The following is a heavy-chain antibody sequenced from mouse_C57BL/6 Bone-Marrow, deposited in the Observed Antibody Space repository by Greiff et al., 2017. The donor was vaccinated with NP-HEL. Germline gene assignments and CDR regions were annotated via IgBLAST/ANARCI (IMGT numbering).Heavy chain of an antibody. V-gene: IGHV1-18*01. CDR1: GYTFTDYN. CDR2: INPNNGGT. J-gene: IGHJ3*01. D-gene: IGHD1-1*01. Sequence: VQLKESGPELVKPGASVKIPCKASGYTFTDYNMDWVKQSHGKSLEWIGDINPNNGGTIYNQKFKGKATLTVDKSSSTAYMELRSLTSEDTAVYYCARRYYYGSSFAYWGQGTLVTVSA. CDR3: ARRYYYGSSFAY.